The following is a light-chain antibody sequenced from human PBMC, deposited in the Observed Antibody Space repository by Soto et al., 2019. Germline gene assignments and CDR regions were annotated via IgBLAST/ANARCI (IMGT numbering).Light chain of an antibody. V-gene: IGLV2-14*01. CDR2: EVT. CDR3: SSYTIRNTLV. J-gene: IGLJ3*02. Sequence: QSALTQPASVTGSPGQSITISCTGTSSDVGGYNRVSWYQHYTGTAPKLMIYEVTNRPSGVSDRFSASKSGNTASLTISGLLPEDEGDYYCSSYTIRNTLVFGGGTKLTVL. CDR1: SSDVGGYNR.